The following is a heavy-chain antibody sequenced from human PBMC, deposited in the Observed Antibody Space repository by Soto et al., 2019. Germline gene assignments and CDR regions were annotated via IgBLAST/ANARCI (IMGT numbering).Heavy chain of an antibody. CDR3: ARDRKDVVEYFHH. V-gene: IGHV3-33*01. CDR1: GFIFSSYG. J-gene: IGHJ1*01. Sequence: GGSLRLSCAASGFIFSSYGLHLVRQAPGKGLEWVAVIWYDGSNKYYADSVKGRFTISRENSKNTLYLQMNSLRAEDTAVYYCARDRKDVVEYFHHLAQGTMVTVSS. CDR2: IWYDGSNK. D-gene: IGHD2-2*01.